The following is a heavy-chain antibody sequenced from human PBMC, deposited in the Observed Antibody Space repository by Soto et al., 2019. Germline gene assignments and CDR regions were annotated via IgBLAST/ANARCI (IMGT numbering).Heavy chain of an antibody. Sequence: TGGSPRLSCAAPGFTLSSYAMSWVRPAPGKGLEWVSAISGSGGSTYYADSVKGRFTISRDNSKNTLYLQMNSLRAEDTAVYYCAKEWSYSSGWSHVDYWGQGTLVTVSS. CDR3: AKEWSYSSGWSHVDY. CDR2: ISGSGGST. D-gene: IGHD6-19*01. J-gene: IGHJ4*02. V-gene: IGHV3-23*01. CDR1: GFTLSSYA.